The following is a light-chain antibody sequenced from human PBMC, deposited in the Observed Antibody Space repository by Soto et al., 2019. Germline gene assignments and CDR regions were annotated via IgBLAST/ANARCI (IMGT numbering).Light chain of an antibody. CDR2: GAS. J-gene: IGKJ2*01. CDR3: QQYNTWPYT. CDR1: QIISSN. Sequence: EIVMTQSPATLSVSPAERATLSCRASQIISSNLAWYQQKRGQAPRLLIYGASTRATGIPAKFSGSGSGTEFTLTISSLQSEDFAVYFCQQYNTWPYTFGQGTKLEIK. V-gene: IGKV3-15*01.